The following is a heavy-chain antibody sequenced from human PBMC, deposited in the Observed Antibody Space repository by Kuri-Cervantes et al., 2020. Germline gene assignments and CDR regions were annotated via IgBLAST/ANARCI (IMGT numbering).Heavy chain of an antibody. CDR1: GGSISSYY. J-gene: IGHJ4*02. CDR3: ARVHLRSSVYFDY. D-gene: IGHD6-19*01. CDR2: IYYSGST. Sequence: GSLRLSCTVSGGSISSYYWSWIRQPSGKGLEWIGYIYYSGSTNYNPSLKSRVTISVDTSKNQFSLKLSSVTAADTAVYYCARVHLRSSVYFDYWGQGTLVTVSS. V-gene: IGHV4-59*01.